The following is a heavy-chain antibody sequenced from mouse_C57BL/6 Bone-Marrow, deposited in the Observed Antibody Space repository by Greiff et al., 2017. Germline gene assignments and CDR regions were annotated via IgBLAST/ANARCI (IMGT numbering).Heavy chain of an antibody. CDR1: GYTFTSYW. Sequence: QVQLQQPGAELVKPGASVKMSCKASGYTFTSYWITWVRQRPGQGLEWIGDIYPGSGSTTYNEKFKSKATLTVDPSSSTAYMQLSSLTAEDSAVYYCERRPNYDAMDYWGQGTSVTVSS. J-gene: IGHJ4*01. V-gene: IGHV1-55*01. CDR2: IYPGSGST. CDR3: ERRPNYDAMDY.